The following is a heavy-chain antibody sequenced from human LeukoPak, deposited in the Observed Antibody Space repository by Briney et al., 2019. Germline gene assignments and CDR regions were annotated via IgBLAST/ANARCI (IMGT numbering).Heavy chain of an antibody. J-gene: IGHJ4*02. CDR3: AKDATPRNRLWDHFDS. CDR2: VCGVDDI. D-gene: IGHD2-21*01. Sequence: GGSLRLSCVAPGFTFNIYGMSWVRQAPGKGLEWVSRVCGVDDIHYAGSVKGRFTGYRDDAKNTVYMQMNSLRVEDTAIYFCAKDATPRNRLWDHFDSWGQGTLVSVSS. V-gene: IGHV3-23*01. CDR1: GFTFNIYG.